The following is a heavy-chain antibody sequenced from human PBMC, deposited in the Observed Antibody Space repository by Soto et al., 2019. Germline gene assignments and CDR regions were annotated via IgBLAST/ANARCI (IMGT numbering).Heavy chain of an antibody. CDR2: ISYDGSNK. CDR1: GFTFSSYA. Sequence: PGGSLRLSCAASGFTFSSYAMHWVRQAPGKGLEWVAVISYDGSNKYYADSVKGRFTISRDNFKNTLYLQMNSLRAEDTAVYYCARETWQWQGWFDPWGQGTLVTVSS. V-gene: IGHV3-30-3*01. CDR3: ARETWQWQGWFDP. D-gene: IGHD6-19*01. J-gene: IGHJ5*02.